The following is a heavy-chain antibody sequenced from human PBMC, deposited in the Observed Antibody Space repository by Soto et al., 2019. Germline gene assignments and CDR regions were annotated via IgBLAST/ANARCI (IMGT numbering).Heavy chain of an antibody. V-gene: IGHV4-34*01. Sequence: SETLSLTCAVYGGSFSGYYWSWIRQPPGKGLEWIGEINHSGSTKYNPSLQSRVTISVDTSKNQFSLKLSSVTAADTAVYYCARRIQLWFRAYYYYGMDVWGQGTTVTVSS. CDR3: ARRIQLWFRAYYYYGMDV. D-gene: IGHD5-18*01. CDR2: INHSGST. CDR1: GGSFSGYY. J-gene: IGHJ6*02.